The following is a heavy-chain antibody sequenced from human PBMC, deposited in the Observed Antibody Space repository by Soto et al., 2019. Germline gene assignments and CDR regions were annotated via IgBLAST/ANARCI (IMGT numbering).Heavy chain of an antibody. V-gene: IGHV3-11*06. CDR3: ARYEVYYDSSGYYYFDY. J-gene: IGHJ4*02. Sequence: GGSLRLSCTASGFTFNTHWMHWIRQAPGKGLEWVSYISTGSSYTSYADSVKGRFTISRDNAKNSLYLQMNSLRAEDTAVYFCARYEVYYDSSGYYYFDYWGQGTLVTVSS. CDR2: ISTGSSYT. D-gene: IGHD3-22*01. CDR1: GFTFNTHW.